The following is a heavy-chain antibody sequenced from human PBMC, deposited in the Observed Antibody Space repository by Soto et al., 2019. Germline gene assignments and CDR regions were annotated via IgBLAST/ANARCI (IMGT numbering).Heavy chain of an antibody. D-gene: IGHD2-15*01. V-gene: IGHV1-8*01. CDR2: MNPNSGNT. J-gene: IGHJ4*02. Sequence: QVQLVQSGAEVKKPGASVKVSCKASGYTFTSYDINWVRQATGQGLEWMGWMNPNSGNTGYAQKFQGRVTMTRNTXIXKAYMELSSLRSEDTAVYYCARGRCSGGSCYEALDYWGQGTLVTVSS. CDR3: ARGRCSGGSCYEALDY. CDR1: GYTFTSYD.